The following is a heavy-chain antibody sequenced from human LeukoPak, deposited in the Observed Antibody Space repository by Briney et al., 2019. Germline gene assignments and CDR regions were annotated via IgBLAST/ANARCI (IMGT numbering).Heavy chain of an antibody. D-gene: IGHD2-2*01. V-gene: IGHV3-64*01. CDR3: ARWGSTSCYDY. CDR2: ISTDGGGT. CDR1: GFTFSIYA. Sequence: GGSLRLSCVASGFTFSIYAMHWVRQAPGKGLEYVSAISTDGGGTYYAHSVKGRFTISRDNSKNTLYLQMGSLRAEDMAVYYCARWGSTSCYDYWGQGTLVTVSS. J-gene: IGHJ4*02.